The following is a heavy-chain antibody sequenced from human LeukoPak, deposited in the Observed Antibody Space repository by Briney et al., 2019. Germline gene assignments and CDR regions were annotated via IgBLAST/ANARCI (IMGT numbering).Heavy chain of an antibody. D-gene: IGHD3-22*01. V-gene: IGHV3-20*04. Sequence: PGGSLRLSCAASGFRLDAFGMSWVRPVPGKGLEWVSGIEWNGGRREYADSVKGRFTISRDNAKNSLYLQMNSLRAEDTAVYYCARDVGLYYYDSSGYESRGLFDYWGQGTLVTVSS. CDR2: IEWNGGRR. CDR1: GFRLDAFG. CDR3: ARDVGLYYYDSSGYESRGLFDY. J-gene: IGHJ4*02.